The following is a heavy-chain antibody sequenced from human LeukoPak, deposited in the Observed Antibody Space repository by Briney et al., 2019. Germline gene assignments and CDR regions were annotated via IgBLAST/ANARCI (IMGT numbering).Heavy chain of an antibody. CDR3: ARDAYYDILTGYHPGDY. Sequence: GGSLRLSCAASAFSLNAYNMNWVRQAPGKGLEWVATIKPDGSAQYYVDSVKGRFTISRDNAKNSLFLQINSLRAEDTAVYYCARDAYYDILTGYHPGDYWGQATLVTVSS. CDR2: IKPDGSAQ. V-gene: IGHV3-7*01. J-gene: IGHJ4*02. CDR1: AFSLNAYN. D-gene: IGHD3-9*01.